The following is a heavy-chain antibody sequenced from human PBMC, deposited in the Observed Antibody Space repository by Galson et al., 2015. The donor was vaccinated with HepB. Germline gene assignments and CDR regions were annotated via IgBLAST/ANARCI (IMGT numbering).Heavy chain of an antibody. D-gene: IGHD3-22*01. CDR1: GFTFSTYS. CDR3: ARDCDSSGSYYGDYFDS. J-gene: IGHJ4*02. CDR2: IRNSGENI. V-gene: IGHV3-21*01. Sequence: LRLSCAASGFTFSTYSMNWVRQAPGEGLEWVSSIRNSGENIDYAASVRGRFTTSRDNAKNSLYLQMNSLRAEDTAVYYCARDCDSSGSYYGDYFDSWGQGILVTVSS.